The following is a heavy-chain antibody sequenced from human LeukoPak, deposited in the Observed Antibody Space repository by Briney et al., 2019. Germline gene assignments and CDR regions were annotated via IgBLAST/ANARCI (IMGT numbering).Heavy chain of an antibody. V-gene: IGHV4-31*03. CDR3: ASSFSPYYGFWSGYSPGGAFDI. J-gene: IGHJ3*02. CDR1: GGSISSGGYY. Sequence: SETLSLTCTVSGGSISSGGYYWSWIRQHPGKGLEWVGYIYYSGSTYYNPSLRSRVTISVDTSKNQFSLKLSSVTAADTAVYYCASSFSPYYGFWSGYSPGGAFDIWGQGTMVTVSS. D-gene: IGHD3-3*01. CDR2: IYYSGST.